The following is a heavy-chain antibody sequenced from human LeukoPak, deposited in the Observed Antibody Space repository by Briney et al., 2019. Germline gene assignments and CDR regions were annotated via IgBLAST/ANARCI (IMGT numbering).Heavy chain of an antibody. CDR1: GYTFTGYY. V-gene: IGHV1-2*02. D-gene: IGHD3-3*01. CDR2: INPNSGGT. Sequence: ASVKVSCKASGYTFTGYYMHWVREAPGQGLEWMGWINPNSGGTNYAQKFQGRVTMTRDTSISTAYMELSRLRSDDTAVYYCSRGPRITIFGVVNWREGTLVTDSP. CDR3: SRGPRITIFGVVN. J-gene: IGHJ4*02.